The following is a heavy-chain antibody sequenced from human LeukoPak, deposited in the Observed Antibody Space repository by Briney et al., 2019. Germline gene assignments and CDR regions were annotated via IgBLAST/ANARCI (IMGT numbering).Heavy chain of an antibody. Sequence: PGGSLRLSCAASGFTVGSNYMSWVRQAPGRGLEWVSHINSDESTTNYADSVRGRFTISRDNAKNTLYLQMNSLRAEDTAVYYCARDFVRYGSGSHADYWGQGTLVTVSS. CDR3: ARDFVRYGSGSHADY. D-gene: IGHD3-10*01. V-gene: IGHV3-74*01. CDR1: GFTVGSNY. J-gene: IGHJ4*02. CDR2: INSDESTT.